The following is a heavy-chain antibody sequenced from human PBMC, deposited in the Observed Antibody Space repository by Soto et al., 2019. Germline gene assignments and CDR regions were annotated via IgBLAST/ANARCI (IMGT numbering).Heavy chain of an antibody. CDR3: AKNGRAAAMYNWFDP. D-gene: IGHD6-13*01. CDR1: GFTFSSYA. V-gene: IGHV3-23*01. CDR2: ISGSGGTT. Sequence: PGGSLRLSCTGSGFTFSSYAMNWVRQAPGKGLECVSTISGSGGTTYYADSVKGRFTISRDNSKNTLYLQMSSLIAEDTAVYYCAKNGRAAAMYNWFDPWGQGTLVTVSS. J-gene: IGHJ5*02.